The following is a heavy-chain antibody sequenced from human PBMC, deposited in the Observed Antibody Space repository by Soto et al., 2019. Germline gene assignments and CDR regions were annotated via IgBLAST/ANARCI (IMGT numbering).Heavy chain of an antibody. CDR3: ARENWNDGLHYYYYGTDV. Sequence: ASVKVSCKASGYTFTSYYMHWVRQAPGQGLEWMGIINPSGGSTSYAQKFQGRVTMTRDTSTSTVYMELSSLRSEDTAVYYCARENWNDGLHYYYYGTDVWGQGTTVTVSS. CDR2: INPSGGST. J-gene: IGHJ6*02. D-gene: IGHD1-1*01. CDR1: GYTFTSYY. V-gene: IGHV1-46*01.